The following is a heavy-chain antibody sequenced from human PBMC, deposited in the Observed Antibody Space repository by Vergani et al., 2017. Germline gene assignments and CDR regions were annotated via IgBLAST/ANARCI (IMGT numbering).Heavy chain of an antibody. V-gene: IGHV3-21*01. CDR2: ISSSSSYI. CDR3: ARDQVGSSDNYYYYYMDV. CDR1: GFTFSSYS. D-gene: IGHD6-6*01. Sequence: EVQLLESGGGLVQPGGSLRLSCAASGFTFSSYSMNWVRQAPGKWLEWVSSISSSSSYIYYADSVKGRFTISRDNAKNSLYLQMNSLRAEDTAVYYCARDQVGSSDNYYYYYMDVWGKGTTVTVSS. J-gene: IGHJ6*03.